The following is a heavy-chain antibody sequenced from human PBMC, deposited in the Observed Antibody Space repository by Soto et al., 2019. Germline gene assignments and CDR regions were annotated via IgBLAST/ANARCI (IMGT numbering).Heavy chain of an antibody. CDR2: IYYSGST. CDR3: ARDFWSGYTNQKNYYYYYGMDV. CDR1: GGSISSGGYY. Sequence: QVQLQESGPGLVKPSQTLSLTCTVSGGSISSGGYYWSWIRQHPGKGLEWIGYIYYSGSTYYNPSRKSRVTISVDTSKNQFSLKLSSVTAADTAVYYCARDFWSGYTNQKNYYYYYGMDVWGQGTTVTVSS. V-gene: IGHV4-31*03. D-gene: IGHD3-3*01. J-gene: IGHJ6*02.